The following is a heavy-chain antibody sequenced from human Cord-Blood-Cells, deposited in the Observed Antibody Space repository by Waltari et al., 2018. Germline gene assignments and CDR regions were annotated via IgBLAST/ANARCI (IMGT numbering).Heavy chain of an antibody. CDR2: INHSGST. V-gene: IGHV4-34*01. Sequence: QVQLQQWGAGLLKPSETLSLTCAVYGGSFSGYYWSWIRQPPGTGLEWMGEINHSGSTNYNPSLTSRVTISVDTSKNQFSLKLSSVTAADTAVYYCARGITMVRGVTASNWFDPWGQGTLVTVSS. D-gene: IGHD3-10*01. CDR1: GGSFSGYY. CDR3: ARGITMVRGVTASNWFDP. J-gene: IGHJ5*02.